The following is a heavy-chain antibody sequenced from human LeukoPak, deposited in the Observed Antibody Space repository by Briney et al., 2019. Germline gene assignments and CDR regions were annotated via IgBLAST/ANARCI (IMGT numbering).Heavy chain of an antibody. V-gene: IGHV5-51*01. CDR3: ARQSGITIFGVVPFASSFDP. CDR1: GYSFTSYW. D-gene: IGHD3-3*01. J-gene: IGHJ5*02. Sequence: GESLKISCKGSGYSFTSYWIGWVRQMPGKGLEWMGIICPGDSDTRYSPSFQGQVTISADKSISTAYLQWSSLKASDTAMYYCARQSGITIFGVVPFASSFDPWGQGTLVTVSS. CDR2: ICPGDSDT.